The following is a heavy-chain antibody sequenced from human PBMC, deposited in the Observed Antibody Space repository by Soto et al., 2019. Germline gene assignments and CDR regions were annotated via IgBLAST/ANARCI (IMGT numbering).Heavy chain of an antibody. D-gene: IGHD6-19*01. J-gene: IGHJ3*02. CDR1: GYNFTSYG. Sequence: QVQLVQSGADVKKPGASVMVSCKASGYNFTSYGISWVRQAPGQGLEWMGWISPHNDRTKYARRFQDRVTMTTETPTSTVYMELGSLRSDDTAVYYCARDLYYSSGRYFDHDAFDIWGQGTVVTVSS. CDR2: ISPHNDRT. V-gene: IGHV1-18*01. CDR3: ARDLYYSSGRYFDHDAFDI.